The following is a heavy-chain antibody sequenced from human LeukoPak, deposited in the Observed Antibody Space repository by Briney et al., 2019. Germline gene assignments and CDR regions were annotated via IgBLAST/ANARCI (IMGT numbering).Heavy chain of an antibody. V-gene: IGHV3-30*02. CDR2: IRYDGSNK. J-gene: IGHJ6*03. CDR1: GFTFSSYG. D-gene: IGHD2-2*01. Sequence: GGSLRLSCAASGFTFSSYGMHWVRPAPGKGLEWVAFIRYDGSNKYYADSVKGRFTISRDNSKNTLYQQMNSLRAEDTAVYYCAKDHRTVGYCSSTSCSYYYYYYMDVWGKGTTVTVSS. CDR3: AKDHRTVGYCSSTSCSYYYYYYMDV.